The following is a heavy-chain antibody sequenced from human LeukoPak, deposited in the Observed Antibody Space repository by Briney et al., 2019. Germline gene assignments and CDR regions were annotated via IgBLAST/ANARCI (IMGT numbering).Heavy chain of an antibody. D-gene: IGHD3-22*01. V-gene: IGHV3-23*01. J-gene: IGHJ5*02. CDR2: ISNDGGGT. CDR1: GLIFNNYG. CDR3: AKGSSGYFADL. Sequence: SGGSLRLSCAASGLIFNNYGLIWVRQAPGKGLEWVSAISNDGGGTQYADFVEGRFTISRDNSKNTLFLQMSSLRAEDTALYYCAKGSSGYFADLWGQGTLVTVSS.